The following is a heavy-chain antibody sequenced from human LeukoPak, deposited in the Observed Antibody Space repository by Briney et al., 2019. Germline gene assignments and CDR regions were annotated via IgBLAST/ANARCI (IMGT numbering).Heavy chain of an antibody. Sequence: GGSLRLSCAASGFTFSSYWMHWVRQAPGKGLVWVSRINSDGSSTSYADSVKGRFTISRDNSKNTLYLQMNSLRAEDTAVYYCAKGGYGRSTDYWGQGTLVTVSS. J-gene: IGHJ4*02. CDR1: GFTFSSYW. CDR2: INSDGSST. D-gene: IGHD4-17*01. V-gene: IGHV3-74*01. CDR3: AKGGYGRSTDY.